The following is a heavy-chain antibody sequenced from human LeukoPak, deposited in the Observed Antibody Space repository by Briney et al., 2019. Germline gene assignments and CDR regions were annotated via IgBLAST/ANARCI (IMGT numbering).Heavy chain of an antibody. D-gene: IGHD3-22*01. Sequence: SETLSLTCTVSGGSISSSSYYWGWIRQPPGTGLEWIGSIYYSGSTYYNPSLKSRVTISVDTSKNQFSLKLSSVTAADTAVYYCASMYYDSSGRYNYWGQGTLVTVSS. J-gene: IGHJ4*02. V-gene: IGHV4-39*07. CDR1: GGSISSSSYY. CDR2: IYYSGST. CDR3: ASMYYDSSGRYNY.